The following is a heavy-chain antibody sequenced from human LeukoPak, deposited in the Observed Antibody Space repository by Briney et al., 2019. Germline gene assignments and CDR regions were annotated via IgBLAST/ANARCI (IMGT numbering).Heavy chain of an antibody. CDR2: LSGSGSST. Sequence: PGGSLRLSCAASGFTFNNYAMIYVRQAPGKGLEWVSNLSGSGSSTYFADSVKGRFTVSSDNSKDTLYLHMKSLRAEDTAVYYCANGGFYVIFETWGQETLVTVSS. CDR1: GFTFNNYA. D-gene: IGHD3/OR15-3a*01. J-gene: IGHJ5*02. CDR3: ANGGFYVIFET. V-gene: IGHV3-23*01.